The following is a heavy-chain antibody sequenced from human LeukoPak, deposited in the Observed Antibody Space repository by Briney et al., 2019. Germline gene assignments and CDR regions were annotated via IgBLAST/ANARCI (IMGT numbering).Heavy chain of an antibody. CDR3: ARGITFGGVIVNWFDP. D-gene: IGHD3-16*02. V-gene: IGHV1-46*01. Sequence: RASVKVSCKASGYTFTSYYMHWVRQAPGQGLEWMGIINPSGGSTSYAQKFQGRVTMTRDTSTSTVYMELSRLRSDDTAVYYCARGITFGGVIVNWFDPWGQGTLVTVSS. J-gene: IGHJ5*02. CDR1: GYTFTSYY. CDR2: INPSGGST.